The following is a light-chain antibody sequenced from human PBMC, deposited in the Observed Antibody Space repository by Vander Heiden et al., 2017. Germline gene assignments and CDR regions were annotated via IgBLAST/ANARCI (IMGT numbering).Light chain of an antibody. Sequence: EIVMTQSPATLSLSPGEIATLSCRASQSVSSNLAWYQQKPGQAPRLLIYGASTRATGIPARFSGSGSGTEFTLTISSLQSEDFAGYYCQQYNNWPPLSFGGGTTVEIK. J-gene: IGKJ4*01. V-gene: IGKV3D-15*01. CDR1: QSVSSN. CDR2: GAS. CDR3: QQYNNWPPLS.